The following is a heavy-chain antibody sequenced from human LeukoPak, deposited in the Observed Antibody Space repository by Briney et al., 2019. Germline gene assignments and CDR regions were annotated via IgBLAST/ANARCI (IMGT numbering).Heavy chain of an antibody. CDR1: GFTFSNYA. D-gene: IGHD6-25*01. V-gene: IGHV3-23*01. CDR2: TGISGTST. J-gene: IGHJ4*02. CDR3: AKEKDNSGWPEDC. Sequence: GGSLRLSCAASGFTFSNYAMSWVRQAPGKGLEWVSSTGISGTSTYYADSVKGRFTISRDNSKNTLYLQMNRLRAEDTAIYYCAKEKDNSGWPEDCWGQGILVTVSS.